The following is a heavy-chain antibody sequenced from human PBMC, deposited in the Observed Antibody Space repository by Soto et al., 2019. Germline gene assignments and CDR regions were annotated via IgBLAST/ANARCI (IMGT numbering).Heavy chain of an antibody. V-gene: IGHV4-38-2*02. CDR3: ASLFNWNYKGPIYF. D-gene: IGHD1-7*01. CDR2: MYHSGAT. J-gene: IGHJ4*02. Sequence: PSETLSLTCTVSGFSISNDYFWGWIRQPPGKGLEYIVSMYHSGATYYNPSLKSRVTISVDTSKNLFSLRLKSVTAADTAVYYCASLFNWNYKGPIYFWGQGILVTVSS. CDR1: GFSISNDYF.